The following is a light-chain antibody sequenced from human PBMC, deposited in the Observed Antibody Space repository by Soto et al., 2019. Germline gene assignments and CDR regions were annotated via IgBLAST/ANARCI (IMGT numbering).Light chain of an antibody. J-gene: IGLJ2*01. CDR3: QSYDSSLSVV. Sequence: QPVLTQPPSVSGAPGQRVTISCTGSSSNIGAGYDVHWYQQLPGTAPILLIHSNSNRPSGVPDRFSGSKSGTSASLVITGLQAEDEAYYYCQSYDSSLSVVFGGGTKVTVL. CDR2: SNS. CDR1: SSNIGAGYD. V-gene: IGLV1-40*01.